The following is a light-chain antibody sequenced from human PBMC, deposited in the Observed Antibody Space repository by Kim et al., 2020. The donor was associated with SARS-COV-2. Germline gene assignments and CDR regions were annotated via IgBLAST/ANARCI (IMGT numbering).Light chain of an antibody. V-gene: IGLV6-57*04. J-gene: IGLJ2*01. CDR2: EDN. CDR1: SGTFASNS. Sequence: NFMLTQPHSVSESPGKTVTFSCTRSSGTFASNSVQWYQQRPGSAPTTVIYEDNQRPSGVPDRFSGSIDSSSNSASLTISGLKTEDEADYYCQSYLYNSVVFGGGTQLTVL. CDR3: QSYLYNSVV.